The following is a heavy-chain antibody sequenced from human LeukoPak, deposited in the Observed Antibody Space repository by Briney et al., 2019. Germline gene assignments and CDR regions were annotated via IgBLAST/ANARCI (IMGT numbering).Heavy chain of an antibody. V-gene: IGHV1-69*01. CDR2: IIPIFGTA. J-gene: IGHJ3*02. Sequence: GASVKVSCKASGGTFSSYAISWVRQAPGQGLEWMGGIIPIFGTANYAQKFQGRVTITADESTSTAYMELSSLRSEDTAVYYCARATITKQGLWHHKCSAFDIWGQGTMVTVSS. D-gene: IGHD1/OR15-1a*01. CDR3: ARATITKQGLWHHKCSAFDI. CDR1: GGTFSSYA.